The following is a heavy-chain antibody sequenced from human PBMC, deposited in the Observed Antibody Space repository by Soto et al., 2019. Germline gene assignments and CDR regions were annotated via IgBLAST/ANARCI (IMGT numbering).Heavy chain of an antibody. D-gene: IGHD3-10*01. J-gene: IGHJ6*02. V-gene: IGHV3-30*18. CDR2: ISYDGSNK. Sequence: PGGSLRLSCAASGFTFSSYGMHWVRQAPGKGLEWVAVISYDGSNKYYADSVKGRFTISRDNSKNTLYLQMNSLRAEDTAVYYCAKVIGSGSFYYYYGMDVWGQGTTVTVSS. CDR3: AKVIGSGSFYYYYGMDV. CDR1: GFTFSSYG.